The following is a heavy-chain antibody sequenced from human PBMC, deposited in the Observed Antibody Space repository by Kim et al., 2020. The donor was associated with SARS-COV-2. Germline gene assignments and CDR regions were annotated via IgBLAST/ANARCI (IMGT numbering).Heavy chain of an antibody. CDR2: IIPNSGGT. CDR1: GYTFTAYY. Sequence: ASVKVSCKASGYTFTAYYMHWVRQAPGQGLEWMGWIIPNSGGTNYAQKFQGRVTMTRDTSISTAYLELSSLKSDDTAVYYCVRVCGTTNCPSGDYWGQGTLVTVSS. CDR3: VRVCGTTNCPSGDY. J-gene: IGHJ4*02. V-gene: IGHV1-2*02. D-gene: IGHD2-2*01.